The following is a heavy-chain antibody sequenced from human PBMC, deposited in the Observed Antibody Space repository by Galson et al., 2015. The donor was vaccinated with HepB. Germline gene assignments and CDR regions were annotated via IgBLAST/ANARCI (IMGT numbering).Heavy chain of an antibody. D-gene: IGHD3-22*01. Sequence: SVKVSCKASGYTFTGYYMHWVRQAPGQGLEWMGWINPNSGGTNYAQKFQGRVTMTRDTSISTAYMELSRLRSDDTAVYYCASGYYDSSGYYPHWGQGTLVTVSS. CDR1: GYTFTGYY. CDR2: INPNSGGT. V-gene: IGHV1-2*02. J-gene: IGHJ1*01. CDR3: ASGYYDSSGYYPH.